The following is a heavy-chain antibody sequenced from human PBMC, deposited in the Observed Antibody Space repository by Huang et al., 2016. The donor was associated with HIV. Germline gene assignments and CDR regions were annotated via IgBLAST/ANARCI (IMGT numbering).Heavy chain of an antibody. D-gene: IGHD6-19*01. CDR2: RRLDVGET. Sequence: QVRLVQSGAEVKKPGASLKVSCKADGDPFLRYDIRWVRQARGQGLEWVVRRRLDVGETRNAKSVQGRLPMPRDKSTSTAYMELRSLGADDTAVYYCARDREFSSGWGWAGYYLDYWGQGTPVLVSS. V-gene: IGHV1-18*04. CDR1: GDPFLRYD. J-gene: IGHJ4*02. CDR3: ARDREFSSGWGWAGYYLDY.